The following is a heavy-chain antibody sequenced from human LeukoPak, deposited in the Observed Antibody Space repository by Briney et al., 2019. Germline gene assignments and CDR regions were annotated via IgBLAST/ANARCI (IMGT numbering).Heavy chain of an antibody. D-gene: IGHD3-3*01. CDR3: ARGGITIFGVAIPNFDY. CDR1: GFTLDDYG. V-gene: IGHV3-20*04. Sequence: GGSLRLSCAASGFTLDDYGMSWVRHAPGKGLEWVSGINWSGGSTSYADSVKGRFTISRDNAKNSLYLQMNSLRAEDAALYYCARGGITIFGVAIPNFDYWGQGTLVTVSS. CDR2: INWSGGST. J-gene: IGHJ4*02.